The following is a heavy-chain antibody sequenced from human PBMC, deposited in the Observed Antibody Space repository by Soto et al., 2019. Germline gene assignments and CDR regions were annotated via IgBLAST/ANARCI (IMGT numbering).Heavy chain of an antibody. CDR3: AKENTMVLRVIRGAFDI. CDR2: ISGSGGST. CDR1: GFTFSSYA. Sequence: GGSLRLSCAASGFTFSSYAMSWVRQAPGKGLEWVSAISGSGGSTYYADSVKGRFTISRDNSKNTLYLQMNSLRAEDTAVYYCAKENTMVLRVIRGAFDIWGQGTMVTVSS. J-gene: IGHJ3*02. V-gene: IGHV3-23*01. D-gene: IGHD3-10*01.